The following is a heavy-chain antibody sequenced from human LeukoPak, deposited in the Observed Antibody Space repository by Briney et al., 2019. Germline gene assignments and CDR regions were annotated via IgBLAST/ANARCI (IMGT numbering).Heavy chain of an antibody. CDR2: IKQDGSEK. J-gene: IGHJ4*02. Sequence: GGSLRHSCAASGFTFCSSWMNCGRQAPGKGLEWVANIKQDGSEKYYVDSVKGRFTISRDNTKNSLYLQMNSLRAEDTAVYYCVSGWYYFDYWGQGTLVTVSS. D-gene: IGHD6-19*01. CDR3: VSGWYYFDY. V-gene: IGHV3-7*03. CDR1: GFTFCSSW.